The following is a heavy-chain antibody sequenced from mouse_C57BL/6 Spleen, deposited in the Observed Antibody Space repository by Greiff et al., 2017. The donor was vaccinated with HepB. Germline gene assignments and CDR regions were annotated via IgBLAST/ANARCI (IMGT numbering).Heavy chain of an antibody. J-gene: IGHJ2*01. D-gene: IGHD1-1*01. CDR2: FHPYNDDT. Sequence: QVHVKQSGAELVKPGASVKMSCKASGYTFTTYPIEWMKQNHGKSLEWIGNFHPYNDDTKYNEKFKGKATLTVEKSSSTVYLELSRLTSDDSAVYSSSSEGVVPFDYWGQGTTLTVSS. CDR1: GYTFTTYP. CDR3: SSEGVVPFDY. V-gene: IGHV1-47*01.